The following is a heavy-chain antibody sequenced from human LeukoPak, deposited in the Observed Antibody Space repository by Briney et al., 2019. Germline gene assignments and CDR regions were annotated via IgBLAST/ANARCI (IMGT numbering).Heavy chain of an antibody. CDR1: GFTVSSNY. CDR3: ARAGYSSGYYGIFDY. D-gene: IGHD3-22*01. J-gene: IGHJ4*02. Sequence: GGSLRLSCAASGFTVSSNYMNWVRQAPGKGLEWVSVFYSGGSTYYADSVKGRFTISRDSSKNTLYLQMNSLRAEDTAVYYCARAGYSSGYYGIFDYWGQGTLVTVSS. V-gene: IGHV3-53*01. CDR2: FYSGGST.